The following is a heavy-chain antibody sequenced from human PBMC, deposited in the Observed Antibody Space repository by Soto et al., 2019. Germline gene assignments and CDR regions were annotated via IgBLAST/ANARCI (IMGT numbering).Heavy chain of an antibody. Sequence: ASVKVSCKASGGTFSSYAISWVRQAPGQGLEWMGGIIPIFGTANYAQKFQGRVTITADESTSTAYMELSSLRSEDTAVYYCARGSAAVPCSSGYYRWPLHYWGQGTLVTVSS. CDR3: ARGSAAVPCSSGYYRWPLHY. V-gene: IGHV1-69*13. CDR2: IIPIFGTA. J-gene: IGHJ4*02. CDR1: GGTFSSYA. D-gene: IGHD3-22*01.